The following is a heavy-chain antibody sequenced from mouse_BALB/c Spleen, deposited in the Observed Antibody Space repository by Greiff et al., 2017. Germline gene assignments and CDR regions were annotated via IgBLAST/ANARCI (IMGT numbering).Heavy chain of an antibody. CDR2: IYPGDGDT. CDR1: GYAFSSSW. J-gene: IGHJ4*01. V-gene: IGHV1-82*01. Sequence: VQLKESGPELVKPGASVKISCKASGYAFSSSWMNWVKQRPGQGLEWIGRIYPGDGDTNYNGKFKGKATLTADKSSSTAYMQLSSLTSVDSAVYFCARGPYYAMDYWGQGTSVTVSS. CDR3: ARGPYYAMDY.